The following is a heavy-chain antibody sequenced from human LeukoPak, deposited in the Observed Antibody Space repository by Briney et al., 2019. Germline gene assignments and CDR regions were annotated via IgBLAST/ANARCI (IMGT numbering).Heavy chain of an antibody. CDR2: INHSGST. Sequence: PSETLSLTCAVYGGSFSGYYWSWIRQPPGKGLEWIGEINHSGSTNYNPSLKSRVTISVDTSKNQFSLKLSSVTAADTAVYYCAATYQLQNYYYYYMDVWGKGTTVTISS. CDR3: AATYQLQNYYYYYMDV. D-gene: IGHD2-2*01. V-gene: IGHV4-34*01. CDR1: GGSFSGYY. J-gene: IGHJ6*03.